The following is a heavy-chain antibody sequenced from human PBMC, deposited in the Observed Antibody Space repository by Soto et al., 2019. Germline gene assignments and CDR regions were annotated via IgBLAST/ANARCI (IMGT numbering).Heavy chain of an antibody. J-gene: IGHJ6*02. V-gene: IGHV3-15*07. CDR1: GFTFSNAW. CDR2: IKSKTDGGTT. Sequence: GGSLRLSCADSGFTFSNAWMNWVRQAPGKGLEWVGRIKSKTDGGTTDYAAPVKGRFTISRDDSKNTLYLQMNSLKTEDTAVYYCTTGRVTPKPSYYYYYGMDVWGQGTTVTVSS. D-gene: IGHD4-4*01. CDR3: TTGRVTPKPSYYYYYGMDV.